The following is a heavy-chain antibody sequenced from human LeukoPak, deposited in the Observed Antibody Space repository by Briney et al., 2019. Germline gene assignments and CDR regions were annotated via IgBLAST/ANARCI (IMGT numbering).Heavy chain of an antibody. Sequence: ASVKVSCKASGGTFSSYAITWVRQAPGQGLEWMGWISAYNGNTNYAQNLQGRVTMTTDSSTSTAYMDLRSLRSDDTAVYYCARDVYGGNFDYWGQGTLVTVSS. CDR2: ISAYNGNT. D-gene: IGHD4-23*01. J-gene: IGHJ4*02. CDR3: ARDVYGGNFDY. V-gene: IGHV1-18*01. CDR1: GGTFSSYA.